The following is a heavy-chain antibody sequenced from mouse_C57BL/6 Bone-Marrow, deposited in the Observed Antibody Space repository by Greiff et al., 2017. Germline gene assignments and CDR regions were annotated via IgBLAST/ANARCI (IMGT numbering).Heavy chain of an antibody. J-gene: IGHJ4*01. V-gene: IGHV1-87*01. CDR2: GQGLEWIG. D-gene: IGHD2-4*01. Sequence: QVQRQQSGPELARPWASVKISCQAFYTFSRRVHFAIRDTNYWMQWVKQRPGQGLEWIGAIYPGNGYTCYNPKFKGKATLAEDKSSSTAYMRLSSLTSEDAAVYDCALYDYDAGYYAMDYWGQGTSVTVSS. CDR3: SEDAAVYDCALYDYDAGYYAMDY. CDR1: YTFSRRVH.